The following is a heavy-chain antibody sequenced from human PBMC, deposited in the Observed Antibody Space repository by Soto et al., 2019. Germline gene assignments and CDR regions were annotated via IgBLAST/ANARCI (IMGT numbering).Heavy chain of an antibody. V-gene: IGHV3-48*02. CDR1: GFTFSSYS. Sequence: EVQLVESGGGLVQPGGSLRLSCAASGFTFSSYSMNWVRQAPGKGLEWVSYISSSSSTIYYADSVKGRFTNSRDNANNALYLQMNSLRDEDTAVYYCAITRGLWFGELSQNCFDPWGQGTLVTVSS. J-gene: IGHJ5*02. CDR3: AITRGLWFGELSQNCFDP. D-gene: IGHD3-10*01. CDR2: ISSSSSTI.